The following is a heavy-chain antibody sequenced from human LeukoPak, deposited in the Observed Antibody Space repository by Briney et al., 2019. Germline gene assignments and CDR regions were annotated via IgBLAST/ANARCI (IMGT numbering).Heavy chain of an antibody. CDR2: IYTSGST. V-gene: IGHV4-4*07. D-gene: IGHD3-22*01. CDR1: GGSISSYY. J-gene: IGHJ6*03. Sequence: SETLSLTCTVSGGSISSYYWSWIRQPAGKGLEWIGRIYTSGSTNYNPSLKSRVTMSVDTSKNQFSLKLSSVTAADTVVYYCARHCPDYYDSSGYWDYMDVWGKGTTVTISS. CDR3: ARHCPDYYDSSGYWDYMDV.